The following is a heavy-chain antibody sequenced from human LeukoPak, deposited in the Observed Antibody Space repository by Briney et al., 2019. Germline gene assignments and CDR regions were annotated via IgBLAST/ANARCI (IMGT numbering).Heavy chain of an antibody. CDR3: AKDTLAYYFDY. Sequence: GGSLRLSCAASGFTFSSFGMHWVRQAPGGGLEWVATIWYDGTTTYYADSVKGRFTISRDDSKNTVYLQMNSLRAEDTATYYCAKDTLAYYFDYWGQGTLVTVSS. CDR1: GFTFSSFG. CDR2: IWYDGTTT. V-gene: IGHV3-33*06. J-gene: IGHJ4*02.